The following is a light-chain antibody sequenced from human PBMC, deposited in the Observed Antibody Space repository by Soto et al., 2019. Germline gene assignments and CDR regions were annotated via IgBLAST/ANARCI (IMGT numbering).Light chain of an antibody. V-gene: IGKV1-5*03. J-gene: IGKJ1*01. CDR3: QHYSAFPLT. CDR1: QSIGDF. Sequence: DIPMTQSPSTLSASVEDRVTITCRTSQSIGDFLAWYQQKPCEHPKLLIYKASYLESGVPSRFSGSGSGTDFTLTISRLQPEDLATYYCQHYSAFPLTFGQGTKVEIK. CDR2: KAS.